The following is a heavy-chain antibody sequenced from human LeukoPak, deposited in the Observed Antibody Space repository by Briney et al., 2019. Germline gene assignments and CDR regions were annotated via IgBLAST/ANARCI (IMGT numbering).Heavy chain of an antibody. CDR1: GFSFTNYW. Sequence: GGSLRLSCAASGFSFTNYWMSWVRQAPGKGLEWVDNVKEDGTTKQYVASVKGRFTISRDNAKNSLYLQMDSLRAEDTAVYYCVSQEVVPHWGQGTLVSVSS. CDR3: VSQEVVPH. J-gene: IGHJ4*02. D-gene: IGHD2-15*01. CDR2: VKEDGTTK. V-gene: IGHV3-7*01.